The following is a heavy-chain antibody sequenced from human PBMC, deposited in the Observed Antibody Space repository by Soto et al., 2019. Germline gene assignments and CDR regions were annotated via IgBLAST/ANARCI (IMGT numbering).Heavy chain of an antibody. D-gene: IGHD4-17*01. J-gene: IGHJ4*02. V-gene: IGHV4-39*01. CDR2: IYYSGST. CDR1: GGSISTSSYY. CDR3: ARATNYGGNFGY. Sequence: PSETLSLTCTVSGGSISTSSYYWGWIRQPPGKGLEWIGSIYYSGSTYYNPSLKSRVTISVDTSKNQFSLKLSSVTAADTAVYYCARATNYGGNFGYWGQGTLVTVSS.